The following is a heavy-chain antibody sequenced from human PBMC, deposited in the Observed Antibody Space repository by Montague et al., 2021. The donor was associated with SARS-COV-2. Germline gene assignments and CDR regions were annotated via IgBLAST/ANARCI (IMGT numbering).Heavy chain of an antibody. CDR3: VLYSGWFYFDF. CDR1: GDSVSSNRVA. Sequence: CAISGDSVSSNRVAWSGIRQSPSTGLEWLGRTYYRSKWYSDYAPSVRGRLTVNPDASKNEFSLELNYVTPEVTAVYYCVLYSGWFYFDFWGQGTLVTVSS. D-gene: IGHD6-19*01. CDR2: TYYRSKWYS. J-gene: IGHJ4*02. V-gene: IGHV6-1*01.